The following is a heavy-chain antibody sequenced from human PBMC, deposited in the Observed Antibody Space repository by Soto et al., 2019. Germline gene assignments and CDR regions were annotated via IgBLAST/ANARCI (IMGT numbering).Heavy chain of an antibody. V-gene: IGHV4-61*01. Sequence: QVQLQESGPGLVKPSETLSLTCTVSGGSVSSGTYYWTWIRQPPGKGLEWIGYIYYSGTTNYNPSLQSRVTISADTSKNQLSLKPNSVSAADTAVYYCAREFGGYCTATSCYQLDVWGQGTTVTVSS. CDR3: AREFGGYCTATSCYQLDV. CDR1: GGSVSSGTYY. J-gene: IGHJ6*02. D-gene: IGHD2-2*01. CDR2: IYYSGTT.